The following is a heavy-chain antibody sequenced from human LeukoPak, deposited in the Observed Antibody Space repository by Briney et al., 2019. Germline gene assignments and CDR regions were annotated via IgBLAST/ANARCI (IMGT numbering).Heavy chain of an antibody. CDR2: ISSSGSTI. Sequence: PGGSLRLSCAASGFTFSDYYMSWIGQAPGKGLEWVSYISSSGSTIYYADSVKGRFTISRDNAKNPLYLQMNSLRAEDTAVYYCAREAPDDGYNLDYFDYWGQGTLVTVSS. V-gene: IGHV3-11*01. J-gene: IGHJ4*02. D-gene: IGHD5-24*01. CDR3: AREAPDDGYNLDYFDY. CDR1: GFTFSDYY.